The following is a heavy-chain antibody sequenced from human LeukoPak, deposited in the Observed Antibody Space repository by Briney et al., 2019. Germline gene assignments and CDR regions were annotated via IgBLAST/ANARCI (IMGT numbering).Heavy chain of an antibody. V-gene: IGHV3-48*01. Sequence: PGGSLRLSCAASGFSFSSYSMNWVRQAPGRGLEWISYISSGSRTIFYADSVKGRFTISRDNAKNSLYLIMNSLRADDTAVYYCARESITGDRDFDYWDQGALITVSS. CDR1: GFSFSSYS. J-gene: IGHJ4*02. CDR3: ARESITGDRDFDY. CDR2: ISSGSRTI. D-gene: IGHD7-27*01.